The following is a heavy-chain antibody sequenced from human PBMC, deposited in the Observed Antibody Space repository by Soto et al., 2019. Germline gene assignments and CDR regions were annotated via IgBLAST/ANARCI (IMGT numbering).Heavy chain of an antibody. D-gene: IGHD6-13*01. CDR1: GFTFNQYA. CDR3: ARGGCARSSCSCDW. CDR2: IRGAGGVT. Sequence: ELQVLESGGGLVQSGGSLRLSCAASGFTFNQYAMNWVRQAPGKGLDWVSAIRGAGGVTEYADSVQGRITISRDNSKKTVYLDINSLRVEDTAIYYCARGGCARSSCSCDWWGQGTLVTVS. J-gene: IGHJ4*02. V-gene: IGHV3-23*01.